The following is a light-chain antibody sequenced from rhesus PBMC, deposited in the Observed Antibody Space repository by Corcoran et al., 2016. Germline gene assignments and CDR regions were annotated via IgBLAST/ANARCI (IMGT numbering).Light chain of an antibody. Sequence: DIQMTQSPSSLSASVGDRVTITCRASQGISDYLSWYQRKPGKAPKRLIYAASNLESGVPSRFSGSGSGTEFTLPISSLPPEDFAAYYCLQGYSSPFTFGPGTKLDIK. CDR3: LQGYSSPFT. CDR1: QGISDY. V-gene: IGKV1-36*02. J-gene: IGKJ3*01. CDR2: AAS.